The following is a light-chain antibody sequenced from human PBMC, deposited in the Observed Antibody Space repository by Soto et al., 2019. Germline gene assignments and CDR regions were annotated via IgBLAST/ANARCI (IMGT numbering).Light chain of an antibody. CDR1: SSDVGSYNL. Sequence: QSVLTQPASVSGSPGQSITISCTGTSSDVGSYNLVSWYQVHPDKAPKLIIYEGNKRPSGVSDRFSGSKSGDTASLTISGLQTEDEGDYYCSSFTTRDTRVFGGGTKLTVL. CDR3: SSFTTRDTRV. CDR2: EGN. V-gene: IGLV2-14*02. J-gene: IGLJ3*02.